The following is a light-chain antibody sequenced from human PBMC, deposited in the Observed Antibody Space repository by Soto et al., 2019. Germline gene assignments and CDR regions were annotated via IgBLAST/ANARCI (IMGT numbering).Light chain of an antibody. J-gene: IGKJ4*01. CDR3: QQTYSPVVT. CDR2: AAS. CDR1: PTIYTY. Sequence: DIQMTQSPSSLSASVGDRVTITCRASPTIYTYLNWYQQKPGKAPNLLIYAASRLQSGVPSRFSGSGSGTDFTLTISNLQPEDFAVYYCQQTYSPVVTFGGGTNVEIK. V-gene: IGKV1-39*01.